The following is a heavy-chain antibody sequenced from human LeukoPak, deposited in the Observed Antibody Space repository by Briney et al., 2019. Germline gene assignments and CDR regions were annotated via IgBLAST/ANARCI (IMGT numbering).Heavy chain of an antibody. Sequence: GGSLRLSCAASGFTFSSYGMHWVRQAPGKGLEWVAVISYDGSNKYYADSVKGRFTISRDNSKNTLYLQMNSLRAEDTAVYYCAEGTSPYYYYMDVWGKGTTVTVSS. J-gene: IGHJ6*03. CDR3: AEGTSPYYYYMDV. CDR2: ISYDGSNK. V-gene: IGHV3-30*03. D-gene: IGHD1-1*01. CDR1: GFTFSSYG.